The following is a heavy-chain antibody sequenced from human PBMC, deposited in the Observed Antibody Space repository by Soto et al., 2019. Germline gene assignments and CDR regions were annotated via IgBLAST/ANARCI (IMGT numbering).Heavy chain of an antibody. Sequence: SETLSLTCAVYGGSFSGYYWSWIRQPPGKGPEWIGYTYYTGSTNYNPSLESRVTISVDASKTRFSLTVNSVTAADTAVYYWAINGIRGGVGCSDFWGPGTLVTVSS. CDR1: GGSFSGYY. CDR2: TYYTGST. D-gene: IGHD3-10*01. V-gene: IGHV4-59*08. CDR3: AINGIRGGVGCSDF. J-gene: IGHJ4*02.